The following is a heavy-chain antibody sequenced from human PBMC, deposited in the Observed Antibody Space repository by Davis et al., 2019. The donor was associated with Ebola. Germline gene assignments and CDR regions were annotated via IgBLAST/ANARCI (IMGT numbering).Heavy chain of an antibody. CDR3: ATYRRLTTDF. Sequence: GGSLRLSCAASGFDFSSDSMSWVRQAPGKGLEWVSTISATGIGSYYADSVKGRFTISRDNPKSTLYLQMNSLRAGDTAIYYCATYRRLTTDFWGQGTLVTVSS. J-gene: IGHJ4*02. D-gene: IGHD1-1*01. V-gene: IGHV3-23*01. CDR2: ISATGIGS. CDR1: GFDFSSDS.